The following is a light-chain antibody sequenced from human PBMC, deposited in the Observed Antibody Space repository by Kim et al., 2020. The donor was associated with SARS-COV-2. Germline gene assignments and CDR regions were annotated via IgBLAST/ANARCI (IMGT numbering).Light chain of an antibody. CDR1: SSNIGAGYD. CDR3: QSYDSSLSWV. V-gene: IGLV1-40*01. Sequence: GQRVTISCTGSSSNIGAGYDVHWYQQLPGTAPKLLIYGNGNRPSGVPDRFSGSKSGTSASLAITGLQAEDEADYYCQSYDSSLSWVFGGGTQLTVL. CDR2: GNG. J-gene: IGLJ3*02.